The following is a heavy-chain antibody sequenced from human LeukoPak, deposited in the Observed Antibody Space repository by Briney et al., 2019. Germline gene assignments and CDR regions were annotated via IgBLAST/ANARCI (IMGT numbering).Heavy chain of an antibody. Sequence: GGSLRLSCAASGFTFSSYAMHWVRQAPGKGLEWVAVISYDGSNKYYADSVKGRFTISRDNSKNTLYLQMNSLRAEDTAVYYCARDNGQWLVEHYFDYWGQGTLVTVSS. V-gene: IGHV3-30-3*01. J-gene: IGHJ4*02. CDR3: ARDNGQWLVEHYFDY. CDR1: GFTFSSYA. D-gene: IGHD6-19*01. CDR2: ISYDGSNK.